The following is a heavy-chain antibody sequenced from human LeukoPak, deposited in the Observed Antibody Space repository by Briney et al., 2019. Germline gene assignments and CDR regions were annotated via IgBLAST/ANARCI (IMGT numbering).Heavy chain of an antibody. V-gene: IGHV4-59*08. CDR3: ARSYCSGGSCYSK. Sequence: PSGTLSLTCTVSGGSISSYYWSWIRQPPGKGLEWIGYIYYSGSTNYNPSLKSRVTISVDTSKNQFSLKLSSVTAADTAVYYCARSYCSGGSCYSKWGQGTLVTVSS. CDR1: GGSISSYY. D-gene: IGHD2-15*01. J-gene: IGHJ4*02. CDR2: IYYSGST.